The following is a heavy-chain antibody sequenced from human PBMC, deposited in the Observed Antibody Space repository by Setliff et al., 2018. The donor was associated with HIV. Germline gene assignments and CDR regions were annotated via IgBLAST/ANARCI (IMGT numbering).Heavy chain of an antibody. CDR2: IAFDGSNR. CDR3: VKDRGSGSFAFDI. D-gene: IGHD1-26*01. CDR1: GFTISVYN. V-gene: IGHV3-30*10. Sequence: LRLSCVASGFTISVYNMHWVRQIPGKGLEWVAFIAFDGSNRYYIDSRKGRFTISRDNPKKTVYLQINSLRVEDTAVYYCVKDRGSGSFAFDIWGQGTLVTVSS. J-gene: IGHJ3*02.